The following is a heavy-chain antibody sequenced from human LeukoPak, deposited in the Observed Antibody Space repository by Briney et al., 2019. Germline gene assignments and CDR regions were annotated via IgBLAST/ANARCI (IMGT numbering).Heavy chain of an antibody. J-gene: IGHJ4*02. CDR1: GGTFSRYS. V-gene: IGHV1-69*02. D-gene: IGHD2-2*01. CDR3: ARPPHAANIVVVPAASYFDY. CDR2: IIPILAIA. Sequence: VASVKVSCKASGGTFSRYSISWVRQAPGQGLEWMGRIIPILAIANYAQKFQGRVTITADKSTSTAYMELSSLRSEDTAVYYCARPPHAANIVVVPAASYFDYWGQGTLVTVSS.